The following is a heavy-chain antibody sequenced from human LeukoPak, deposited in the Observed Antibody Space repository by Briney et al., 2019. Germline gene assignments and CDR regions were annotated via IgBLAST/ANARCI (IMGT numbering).Heavy chain of an antibody. V-gene: IGHV1-58*02. CDR1: GFTFTSSA. CDR2: IVVGSGNT. Sequence: SVKVSCKASGFTFTSSAMQWVLQARGQRLEWIGRIVVGSGNTNYAQKFQERVTITRDMSTSTVYMELSSLRSEDTAVYYCAAELGRYYDSSGYYDPWGQGTLVTVSS. CDR3: AAELGRYYDSSGYYDP. D-gene: IGHD3-22*01. J-gene: IGHJ5*02.